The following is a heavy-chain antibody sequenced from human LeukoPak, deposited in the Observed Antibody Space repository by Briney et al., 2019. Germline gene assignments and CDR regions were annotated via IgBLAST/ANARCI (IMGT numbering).Heavy chain of an antibody. Sequence: GGSLRLSCAGSGFPFSSYEMNWLRQAPGKGLEWVSHIDSSGITIYYGDSVKGRFTISRDNAKNSLYLQMNSLRAEDTAVYYCARVEYSYGCRFWGQGTLVTVSS. V-gene: IGHV3-48*03. D-gene: IGHD5-18*01. CDR3: ARVEYSYGCRF. J-gene: IGHJ4*02. CDR1: GFPFSSYE. CDR2: IDSSGITI.